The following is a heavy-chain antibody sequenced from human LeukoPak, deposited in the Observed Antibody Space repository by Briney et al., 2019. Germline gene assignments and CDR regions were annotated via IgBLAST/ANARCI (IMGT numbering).Heavy chain of an antibody. CDR1: GGTFSGDE. J-gene: IGHJ4*02. Sequence: GGSLRLSCAAYGGTFSGDEMNWVRQAPGEGLEWGSYISSSGSTRYYADSIRGRFTISRDNAKNSVYLQMNTLRAEDTAVYYCARAWLGEGHFDYWGQGTLVAVSS. V-gene: IGHV3-48*03. CDR2: ISSSGSTR. D-gene: IGHD1-26*01. CDR3: ARAWLGEGHFDY.